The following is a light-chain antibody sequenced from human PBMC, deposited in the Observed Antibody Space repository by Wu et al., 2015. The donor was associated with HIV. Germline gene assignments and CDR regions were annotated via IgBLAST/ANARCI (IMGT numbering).Light chain of an antibody. V-gene: IGKV1-5*03. J-gene: IGKJ1*01. CDR3: QQYILYPRT. CDR1: QNIWSW. Sequence: DIQMTQSPFTLSASVGDRVSITCRASQNIWSWLAWYQQEPGKAPKLLIYKASTLQSGVSSRFSGSGSGTEFTLTISSLQPDDFAMYYCQQYILYPRTFGQGTKVEIK. CDR2: KAS.